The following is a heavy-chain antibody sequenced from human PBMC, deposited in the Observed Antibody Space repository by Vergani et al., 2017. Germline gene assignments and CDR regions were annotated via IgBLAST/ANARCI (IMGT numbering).Heavy chain of an antibody. CDR1: GYTFTGYY. D-gene: IGHD2-2*01. CDR3: ARKDIVVVPAAHKVGFDP. J-gene: IGHJ5*02. CDR2: MNPNSGNT. V-gene: IGHV1-8*02. Sequence: QVQLVQSGAEVKKPGASVKVSCKASGYTFTGYYMHWVRQAPGQGLEWMGWMNPNSGNTGYAQKFQGRVTMTRNTSISTAYMELSSLRSEDTAVYYCARKDIVVVPAAHKVGFDPWGQGTLVTVSS.